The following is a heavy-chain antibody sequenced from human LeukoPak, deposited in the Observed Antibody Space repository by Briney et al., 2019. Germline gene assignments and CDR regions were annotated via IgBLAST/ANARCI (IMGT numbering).Heavy chain of an antibody. D-gene: IGHD5-18*01. V-gene: IGHV3-30*03. CDR1: GFTFSNYG. J-gene: IGHJ4*02. CDR3: ARADSGYSYSSFYFDY. Sequence: GGTLRLSCSASGFTFSNYGMSWVRQAPGKGLEWVAVISYDGSNKYYADSVKGRFTISRDNSMNTLYLQMNSLSSEDTAVYYCARADSGYSYSSFYFDYWGQGTLVTVSS. CDR2: ISYDGSNK.